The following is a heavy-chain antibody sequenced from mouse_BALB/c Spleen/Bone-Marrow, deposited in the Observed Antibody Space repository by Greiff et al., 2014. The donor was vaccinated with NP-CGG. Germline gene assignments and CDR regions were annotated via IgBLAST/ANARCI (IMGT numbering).Heavy chain of an antibody. J-gene: IGHJ1*01. CDR3: ARINYYGNLVV. Sequence: DVKLEESGGGLAQPGGSLKLSCAASGFAFSRYWMSWVRQAPGKGLEWIGEINPDSSTINYTPSLKDKYIISRDNAKNTLYLQMSKVRAEDAALYYCARINYYGNLVVWGAGTTVTVSS. V-gene: IGHV4-1*02. CDR1: GFAFSRYW. CDR2: INPDSSTI. D-gene: IGHD1-1*01.